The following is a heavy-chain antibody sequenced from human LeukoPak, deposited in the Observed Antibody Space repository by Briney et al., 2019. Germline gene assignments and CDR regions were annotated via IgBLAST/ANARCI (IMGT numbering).Heavy chain of an antibody. CDR3: ARAIHRGDYDC. Sequence: SETLSLTCTVSGGSISSYYRSWIRQPPGKGLEWIGYIYYSGSTNYNPSLKSRVTISVDTSKNQFSLKLSSVTAEDTAVYYCARAIHRGDYDCWGQGTLVTVSS. J-gene: IGHJ4*02. D-gene: IGHD4-17*01. CDR1: GGSISSYY. CDR2: IYYSGST. V-gene: IGHV4-59*01.